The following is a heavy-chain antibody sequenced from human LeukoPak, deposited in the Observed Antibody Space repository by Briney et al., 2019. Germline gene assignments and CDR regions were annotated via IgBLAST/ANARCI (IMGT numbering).Heavy chain of an antibody. V-gene: IGHV1-69*06. Sequence: GASVKVSCKASGYTFTGYYMHWVRQAPGQGLEWMGGIIPIFGTTNYAQKFQGRVTITADKSTSTAYMELSSLRSEDTAMYYCARTVVVTAEHAFDIWGQGTMVTVSS. D-gene: IGHD2-21*02. CDR1: GYTFTGYY. CDR3: ARTVVVTAEHAFDI. J-gene: IGHJ3*02. CDR2: IIPIFGTT.